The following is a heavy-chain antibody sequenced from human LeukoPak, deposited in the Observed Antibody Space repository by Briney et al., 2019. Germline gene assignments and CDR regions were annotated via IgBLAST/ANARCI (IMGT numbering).Heavy chain of an antibody. CDR2: INHSGST. V-gene: IGHV4-34*01. CDR3: ARVRDFWSGYYTRSPDKWFDP. J-gene: IGHJ5*02. CDR1: GRSFSGYY. Sequence: SETLSLTCAVCGRSFSGYYSSWIREPPGKGLEWIGEINHSGSTNYNPYLKSRVTISVDTSKNQFSLKLSPVTAADTAVFYCARVRDFWSGYYTRSPDKWFDPWVQGTLVSVSS. D-gene: IGHD3-3*01.